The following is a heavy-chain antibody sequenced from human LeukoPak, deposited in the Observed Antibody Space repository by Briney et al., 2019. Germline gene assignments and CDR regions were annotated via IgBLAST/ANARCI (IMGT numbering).Heavy chain of an antibody. J-gene: IGHJ4*02. CDR2: ISAYNGNT. CDR1: GYTFTSYG. CDR3: ARDPSLWFGELPTDDY. D-gene: IGHD3-10*01. V-gene: IGHV1-18*01. Sequence: ASVKVSCKASGYTFTSYGISWVRQAPGQGLEWMGWISAYNGNTNYAQKFQGRVTMTRDTSISTAYMELSRLRSDDTAVYYCARDPSLWFGELPTDDYWGQGTLVTVSS.